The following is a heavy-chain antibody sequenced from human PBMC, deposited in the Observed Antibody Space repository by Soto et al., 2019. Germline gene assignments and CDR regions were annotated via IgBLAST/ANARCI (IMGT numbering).Heavy chain of an antibody. CDR2: ISAYNGDT. CDR1: AYTFTTYG. J-gene: IGHJ4*02. CDR3: ARGRFYSSGWADY. Sequence: ASVKVSCKAYAYTFTTYGISWVRQAPGQGLEWMGWISAYNGDTNYAQKFQGRVTMTTDTSTSTDYVELRSLGSDDTAIYYCARGRFYSSGWADYWGQGTLVTVSS. D-gene: IGHD6-19*01. V-gene: IGHV1-18*01.